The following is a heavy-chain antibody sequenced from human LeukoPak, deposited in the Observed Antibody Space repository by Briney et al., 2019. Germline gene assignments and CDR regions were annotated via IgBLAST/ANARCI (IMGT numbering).Heavy chain of an antibody. V-gene: IGHV3-74*01. Sequence: GGSLRLSCAASGFTFISYGMQWVRQAPGKGLVGVSRINTDGSSTSYADSVKGRFTISRDNAKNTLYLQMNSLRAEDTGVYYCARELPREVTLDYWGQGTLVTVSS. D-gene: IGHD2-21*02. CDR3: ARELPREVTLDY. CDR2: INTDGSST. CDR1: GFTFISYG. J-gene: IGHJ4*02.